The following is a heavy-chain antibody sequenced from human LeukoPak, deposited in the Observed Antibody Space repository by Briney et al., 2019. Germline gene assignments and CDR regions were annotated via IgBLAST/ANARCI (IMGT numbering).Heavy chain of an antibody. D-gene: IGHD2-2*01. V-gene: IGHV4-30-2*01. J-gene: IGHJ5*02. CDR1: GGSIGSGGYS. CDR3: ARGLGYCSSTSCGPFDP. Sequence: SETLSLTCAVSGGSIGSGGYSWSWIRQPTGKGLEWIGYIYHSGSTYYNPSLKSRVTISVDRSKNQFSLKLSSVTAADTAVYYCARGLGYCSSTSCGPFDPWGQGTLVTVSS. CDR2: IYHSGST.